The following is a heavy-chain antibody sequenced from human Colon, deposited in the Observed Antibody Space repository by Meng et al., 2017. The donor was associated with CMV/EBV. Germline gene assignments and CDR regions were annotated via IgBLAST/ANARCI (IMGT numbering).Heavy chain of an antibody. CDR3: AKDRDLFGSGWYGDIA. V-gene: IGHV3-23*03. Sequence: GESLKISCAASGFTFSSFGMSWVRQAPGKGLEWVSVIYSGGSSTYYADSVRGRFTISRDNSKNTLYLQMNSLRAEDTAVYYCAKDRDLFGSGWYGDIAWGQGTLVTVSS. D-gene: IGHD6-19*01. CDR1: GFTFSSFG. J-gene: IGHJ5*02. CDR2: IYSGGSST.